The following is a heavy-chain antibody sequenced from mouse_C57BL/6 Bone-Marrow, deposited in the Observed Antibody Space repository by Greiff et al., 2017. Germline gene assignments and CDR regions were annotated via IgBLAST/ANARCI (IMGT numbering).Heavy chain of an antibody. J-gene: IGHJ3*01. V-gene: IGHV5-12*01. D-gene: IGHD1-1*01. Sequence: EVKLMESGGGLVQPGGSLKLSCAASGFTFSDYYMYWVRQTPEKRLEWVAYISNGGGSTYYPDTVKGRFTISRDNAKNTLYLQMSRLKSEDTAMYYCARQSYYGPWGQGTLVTVSA. CDR3: ARQSYYGP. CDR1: GFTFSDYY. CDR2: ISNGGGST.